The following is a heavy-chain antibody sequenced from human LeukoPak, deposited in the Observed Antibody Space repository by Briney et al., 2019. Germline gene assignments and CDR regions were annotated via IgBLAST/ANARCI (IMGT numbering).Heavy chain of an antibody. V-gene: IGHV4-59*01. CDR1: VGSISTYY. Sequence: SETLSLTCTISVGSISTYYWGWIRHPPGKGLEWIGYISYSGSTTYTPFLESRVTISVDTSKNQFSLRLSAVSAADTAVYYCTRMTQGTVDYWGQGILVTVSS. CDR3: TRMTQGTVDY. D-gene: IGHD2-21*02. J-gene: IGHJ4*02. CDR2: ISYSGST.